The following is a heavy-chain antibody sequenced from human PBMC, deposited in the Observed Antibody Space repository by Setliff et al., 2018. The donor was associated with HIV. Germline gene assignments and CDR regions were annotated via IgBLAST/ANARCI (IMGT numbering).Heavy chain of an antibody. D-gene: IGHD1-26*01. J-gene: IGHJ3*02. CDR2: IYYIGIT. Sequence: SETLSLTCTVSGGSISTYYWNWIRQPPGKGLEWIGNIYYIGITNYYPSLESRVTISVDTSKNQFSLKLNSMTAADTAVYYCAKVGPVGAFDIWGQGTMVTVSS. CDR3: AKVGPVGAFDI. CDR1: GGSISTYY. V-gene: IGHV4-59*12.